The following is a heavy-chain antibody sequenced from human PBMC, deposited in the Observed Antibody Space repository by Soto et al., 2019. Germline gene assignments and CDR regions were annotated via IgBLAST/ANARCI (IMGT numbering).Heavy chain of an antibody. D-gene: IGHD5-12*01. CDR1: GFTFSSYW. Sequence: QPGGSLRLSCAASGFTFSSYWMHWVRQAPGKGLVWVSRISSDGSSTSYADSVKGRFTISRDNAKNTLYLQMNSLRAEDTAVYYCARDYSGYDLRGSYYGMDVWGQGTTVTVSS. CDR3: ARDYSGYDLRGSYYGMDV. J-gene: IGHJ6*02. CDR2: ISSDGSST. V-gene: IGHV3-74*01.